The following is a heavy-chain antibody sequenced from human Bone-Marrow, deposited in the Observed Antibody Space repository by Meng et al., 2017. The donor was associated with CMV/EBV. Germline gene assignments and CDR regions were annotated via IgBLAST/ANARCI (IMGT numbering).Heavy chain of an antibody. D-gene: IGHD3-3*01. CDR1: GYTFTSYG. J-gene: IGHJ6*02. CDR2: ISAYNGNT. V-gene: IGHV1-18*01. CDR3: ARGATFITIFGGVGGMDV. Sequence: ASVKVSCKASGYTFTSYGISWVRQAPGQGLEWMGWISAYNGNTNYAQKLQGRVTMTTDTSTSTAYMELRSLRSDDTAVYYCARGATFITIFGGVGGMDVWGQGTTVTVSS.